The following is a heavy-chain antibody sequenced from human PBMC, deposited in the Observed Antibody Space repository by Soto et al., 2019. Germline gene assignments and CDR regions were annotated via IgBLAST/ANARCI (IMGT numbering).Heavy chain of an antibody. CDR3: ARLYGSGSYYTSPNYYYGLDV. CDR1: GFSFPSYW. V-gene: IGHV5-10-1*01. Sequence: ESLKISCKGSGFSFPSYWITWVRQMPGKGLEWIGRIDPSDSYTNYSPSFQGHVTISADKSISTAYLRWSSLKASDTAMYFCARLYGSGSYYTSPNYYYGLDVWGQGTTVTVSS. J-gene: IGHJ6*02. CDR2: IDPSDSYT. D-gene: IGHD3-10*01.